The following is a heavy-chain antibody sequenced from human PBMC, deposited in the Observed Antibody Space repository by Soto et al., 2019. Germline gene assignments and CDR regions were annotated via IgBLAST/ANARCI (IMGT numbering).Heavy chain of an antibody. CDR1: GYTFTSFG. J-gene: IGHJ4*02. CDR2: ISAYNGNT. Sequence: ASVNVSCKASGYTFTSFGLIWVRQAPGQGLEWMGWISAYNGNTNSAQKLQGRVTMTTDTSTSTAYMELRSLRSDDTAVYYCAREDNWNFSDWGQGTLVTVSS. V-gene: IGHV1-18*01. D-gene: IGHD1-7*01. CDR3: AREDNWNFSD.